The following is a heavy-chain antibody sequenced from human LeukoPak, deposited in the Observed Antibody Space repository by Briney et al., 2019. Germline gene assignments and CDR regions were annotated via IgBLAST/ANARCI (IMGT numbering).Heavy chain of an antibody. CDR2: ISIYNGNT. J-gene: IGHJ5*02. V-gene: IGHV1-18*01. CDR3: ARITYDFWSGYYMPDDP. CDR1: GYTFTNYG. Sequence: GASVKVSCKASGYTFTNYGISWVRQAPGQGLKWMGWISIYNGNTDYAQKPRGRVTMTTDTSTSTAYMELRSLRSDDTAVYYCARITYDFWSGYYMPDDPWGQGTLVTVSS. D-gene: IGHD3-3*01.